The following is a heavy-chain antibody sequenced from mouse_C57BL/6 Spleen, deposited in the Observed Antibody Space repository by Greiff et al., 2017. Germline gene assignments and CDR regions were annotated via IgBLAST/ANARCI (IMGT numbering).Heavy chain of an antibody. CDR2: SNPSSGYT. D-gene: IGHD2-2*01. CDR1: GYTFTSYT. CDR3: ASDYVYGAAY. V-gene: IGHV1-4*01. J-gene: IGHJ3*01. Sequence: QVQLKESGAELARPGASVQMSCKASGYTFTSYTMHWVKQRPGQGLEWIGYSNPSSGYTKYNQKFKDKATLTADKSSSTAYMQLSSRTSEDSAVYYCASDYVYGAAYWCQGTLVTVSA.